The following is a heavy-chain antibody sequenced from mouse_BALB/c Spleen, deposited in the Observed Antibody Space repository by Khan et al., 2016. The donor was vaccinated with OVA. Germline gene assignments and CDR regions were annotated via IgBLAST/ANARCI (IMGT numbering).Heavy chain of an antibody. Sequence: EVQGVESGGGLVQPGGSRKLSCAASGFTFSTYGMHWVRQAPEKGLEWVAYISGDSSTVYSADTVKGRFTISRDNPKNTLFLQMTSLMSEDTARYYCATSYFYGYYFDYWGPGTTLTVSS. CDR2: ISGDSSTV. CDR1: GFTFSTYG. CDR3: ATSYFYGYYFDY. V-gene: IGHV5-17*02. J-gene: IGHJ2*01. D-gene: IGHD1-1*01.